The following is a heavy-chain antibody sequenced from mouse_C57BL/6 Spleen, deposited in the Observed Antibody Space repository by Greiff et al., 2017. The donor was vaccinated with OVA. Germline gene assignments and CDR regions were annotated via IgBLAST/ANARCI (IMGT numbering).Heavy chain of an antibody. CDR1: GYAFSSSW. CDR3: ARGRDSSGYLFAY. V-gene: IGHV1-82*01. D-gene: IGHD3-2*02. Sequence: VQLQQSGPELVKPGASVKISCKASGYAFSSSWMNWVKPRPGKGLEWIGRIYPGDGDTNYNGKFKGKATLTADKSSSTAYMQLSSLTSEDSAVYFCARGRDSSGYLFAYWGQGTLVTVSA. CDR2: IYPGDGDT. J-gene: IGHJ3*01.